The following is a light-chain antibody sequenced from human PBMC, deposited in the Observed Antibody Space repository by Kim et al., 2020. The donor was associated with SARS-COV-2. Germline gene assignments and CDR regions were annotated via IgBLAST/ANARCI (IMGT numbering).Light chain of an antibody. Sequence: VSPCETAALTCSAGQSVGRGFAWYQQKRGQAPRLLFFRASTSATGVPARFRGSGSGTEFTLTISSLQSEDFAIYFCQQYHDWPPTFGQGTKVEIK. CDR1: QSVGRG. CDR3: QQYHDWPPT. CDR2: RAS. V-gene: IGKV3-15*01. J-gene: IGKJ1*01.